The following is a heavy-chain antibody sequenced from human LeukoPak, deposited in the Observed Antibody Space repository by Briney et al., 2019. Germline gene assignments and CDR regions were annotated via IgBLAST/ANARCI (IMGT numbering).Heavy chain of an antibody. V-gene: IGHV3-48*04. CDR1: GFTFSTYS. CDR2: ISSSGSTI. CDR3: ARDYGGSSPFDY. Sequence: GGSLRLSCAASGFTFSTYSMNWVRQAPGKGLEWVSYISSSGSTIYYADSVKGRFTISRDNAKNSLHLQMDSLRAEDTAVYYCARDYGGSSPFDYWGQGTLVTVSS. D-gene: IGHD4-23*01. J-gene: IGHJ4*02.